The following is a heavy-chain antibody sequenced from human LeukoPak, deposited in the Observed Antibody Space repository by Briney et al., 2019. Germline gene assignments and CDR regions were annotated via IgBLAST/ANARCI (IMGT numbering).Heavy chain of an antibody. D-gene: IGHD3-16*01. CDR1: GGSIRGYH. CDR2: IYTSGNT. V-gene: IGHV4-4*07. Sequence: PSETLSLTCTVSGGSIRGYHWSWIRQPAGKGLEWVGLIYTSGNTKYYSSLKRRVTMSVDTSKNQFSLKLRSVTAADTAVYFCASLGSGRFFDLWGRGTLVTVSS. J-gene: IGHJ2*01. CDR3: ASLGSGRFFDL.